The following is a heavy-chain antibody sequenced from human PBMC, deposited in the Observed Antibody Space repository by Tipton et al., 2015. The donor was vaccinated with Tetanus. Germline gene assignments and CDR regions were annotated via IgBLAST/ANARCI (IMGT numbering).Heavy chain of an antibody. Sequence: TLSLTCSVSGGSISGSSYYWSWIRQPPGKALEWIGSIYYSGSTFYHPSLQSRVTISVDTSKNQFSLNMGSVTAADTAVYYCAILPKHWLAPRGAPWGQGTLVTVSS. CDR3: AILPKHWLAPRGAP. CDR1: GGSISGSSYY. J-gene: IGHJ5*02. CDR2: IYYSGST. D-gene: IGHD6-19*01. V-gene: IGHV4-39*01.